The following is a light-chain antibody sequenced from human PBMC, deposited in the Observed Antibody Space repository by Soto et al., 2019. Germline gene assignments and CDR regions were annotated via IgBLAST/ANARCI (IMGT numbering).Light chain of an antibody. V-gene: IGKV3-20*01. CDR3: QQYGSSPNT. Sequence: EIVLTQSPDTLSLSPGERAALSCRASQSVPSNFLAWYQQKPRQTPRPLIYGASIRATGIPQRFSGSGSATDFPLTISRLEPEEFAVYYCQQYGSSPNTFGQGTKLEIK. CDR2: GAS. J-gene: IGKJ2*01. CDR1: QSVPSNF.